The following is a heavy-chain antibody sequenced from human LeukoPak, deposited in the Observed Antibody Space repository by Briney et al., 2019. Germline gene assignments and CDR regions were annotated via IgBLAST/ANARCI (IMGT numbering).Heavy chain of an antibody. D-gene: IGHD2-15*01. Sequence: GASVKVSCKASGYTFTSYYMHWVRQAPGQGLEWMGIINPSGGSTSYAQKFQGRVTMTRDTSTSSVYMELRSLRSEDTAVYYCAREFKGYSDAFDIWGQGTMVTVSS. CDR1: GYTFTSYY. V-gene: IGHV1-46*01. J-gene: IGHJ3*02. CDR2: INPSGGST. CDR3: AREFKGYSDAFDI.